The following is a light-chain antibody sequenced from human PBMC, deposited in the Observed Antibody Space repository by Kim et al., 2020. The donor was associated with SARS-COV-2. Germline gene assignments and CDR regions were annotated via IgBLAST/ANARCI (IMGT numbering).Light chain of an antibody. CDR3: HQSTSSPYT. V-gene: IGKV6-21*02. Sequence: GTPKKKVTITCRASQSIGSSLHWYQQKPDQSPKLLIKYASQSISGVPSRFSGSGSGTDFTLTINSLEAEDAATYYCHQSTSSPYTFGQGTKLEI. CDR2: YAS. CDR1: QSIGSS. J-gene: IGKJ2*01.